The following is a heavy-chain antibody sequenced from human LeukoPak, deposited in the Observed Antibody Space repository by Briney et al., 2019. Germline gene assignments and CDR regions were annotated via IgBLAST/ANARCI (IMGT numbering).Heavy chain of an antibody. CDR2: IYYSGST. V-gene: IGHV4-59*01. Sequence: SETLSLTCTVSGGSISSYYWSWIRQPPGKGLEWIGYIYYSGSTNYNPSLKSRVTISVDTSKNQFSLKLSSVTAADTAVYYCAGPSGRYYYYYMDIWGKGTTVTVSS. J-gene: IGHJ6*03. CDR1: GGSISSYY. CDR3: AGPSGRYYYYYMDI.